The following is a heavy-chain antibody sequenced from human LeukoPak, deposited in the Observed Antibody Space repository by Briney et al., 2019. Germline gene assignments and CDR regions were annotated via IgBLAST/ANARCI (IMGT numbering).Heavy chain of an antibody. Sequence: PSEPLSLTCTVSGGSISGYYWSWIRQPPGKGLEWIGRIYTSGNTNYNPSLKSRVTISVDKSKNQFSLKLSSVTAADTAVYYCARVLVGANYYYYYMDVWGKGTTVTVSS. V-gene: IGHV4-4*07. CDR3: ARVLVGANYYYYYMDV. CDR2: IYTSGNT. D-gene: IGHD1-26*01. J-gene: IGHJ6*03. CDR1: GGSISGYY.